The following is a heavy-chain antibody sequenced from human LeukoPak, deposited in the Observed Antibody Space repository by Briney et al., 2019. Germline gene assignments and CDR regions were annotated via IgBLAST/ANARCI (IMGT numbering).Heavy chain of an antibody. Sequence: PSETLSLTCTVSGGSINSYYWSWIRQPPGKGLEWIGSIYYSGSTYYNPSLKSRVTISVDTSKNQFSLKLSSVTAADTAVYYCARGQDSSGYYYIGLDAFDIWGQGTMVTVSS. CDR3: ARGQDSSGYYYIGLDAFDI. D-gene: IGHD3-22*01. CDR1: GGSINSYY. V-gene: IGHV4-59*12. J-gene: IGHJ3*02. CDR2: IYYSGST.